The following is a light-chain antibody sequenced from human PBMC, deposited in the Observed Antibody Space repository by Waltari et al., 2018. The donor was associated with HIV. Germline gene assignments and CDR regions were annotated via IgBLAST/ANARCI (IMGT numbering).Light chain of an antibody. Sequence: ASQMNQSPPSLSASVGGRVTLTCRASQGIGNDLGWYQQQPGKPPKLLIYSASRLQSGVASRFSGSGSGTDFTLTISGLRPEDFATYYCMHDYNYPRTFGRGTRLEIK. CDR2: SAS. CDR1: QGIGND. V-gene: IGKV1-6*01. J-gene: IGKJ4*02. CDR3: MHDYNYPRT.